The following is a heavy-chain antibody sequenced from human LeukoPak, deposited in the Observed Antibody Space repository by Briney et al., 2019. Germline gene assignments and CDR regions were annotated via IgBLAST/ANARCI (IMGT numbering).Heavy chain of an antibody. CDR1: GYSISSGYY. Sequence: SETLSLTCTVSGYSISSGYYWDWIRQPPGKGLEWIGSIYYDGSTYYNPSLKSRVSISVDTSKNQFSLKLSSVTAADTSVYYCARRARSQSSAYFDYWGQGTLVTVSS. D-gene: IGHD4-11*01. V-gene: IGHV4-38-2*02. J-gene: IGHJ4*02. CDR2: IYYDGST. CDR3: ARRARSQSSAYFDY.